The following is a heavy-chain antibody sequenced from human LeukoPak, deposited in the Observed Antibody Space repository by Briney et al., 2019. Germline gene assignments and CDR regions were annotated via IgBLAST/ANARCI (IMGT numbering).Heavy chain of an antibody. CDR3: AKGANLRYFDWLHFDY. CDR1: GFTFSSYG. CDR2: IRYDGGYK. V-gene: IGHV3-30*02. J-gene: IGHJ4*02. D-gene: IGHD3-9*01. Sequence: GGSLRLSCAASGFTFSSYGMHWVRQAPGKGLEWVAFIRYDGGYKYYADSVKGRFTISRDNSKNTLYLQMNSLRAEDTAVYYCAKGANLRYFDWLHFDYWGQGTLVTVSS.